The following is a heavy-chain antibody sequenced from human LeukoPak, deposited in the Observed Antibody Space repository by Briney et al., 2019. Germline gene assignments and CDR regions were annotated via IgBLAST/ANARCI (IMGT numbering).Heavy chain of an antibody. CDR2: ISSSSSTI. CDR1: GFTFSSYS. V-gene: IGHV3-48*01. CDR3: ARSGVQWQWLLTYDAFDI. D-gene: IGHD6-19*01. J-gene: IGHJ3*02. Sequence: GGSLRLSCAASGFTFSSYSMNWVRQAPGKGLEWVSYISSSSSTIYYADSVKGRFTISRDNAKNSLYLQMNSLRAEDTAVYYCARSGVQWQWLLTYDAFDIWGQGTMVTVSS.